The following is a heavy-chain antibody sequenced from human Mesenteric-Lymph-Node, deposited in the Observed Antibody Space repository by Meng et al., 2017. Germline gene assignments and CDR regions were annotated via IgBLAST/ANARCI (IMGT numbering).Heavy chain of an antibody. CDR1: GGPIRGYY. V-gene: IGHV4-34*01. CDR3: ARHYDY. Sequence: QVQLQQWCVGLLKPSETLSLPLAVYGGPIRGYYWSWIRQPPGKGLEWIAEINYGGNTNYIASLKSRLTISVDTSKNQISLTLSSVTAADTGVYYCARHYDYWGPGTLVTVSS. J-gene: IGHJ4*02. CDR2: INYGGNT.